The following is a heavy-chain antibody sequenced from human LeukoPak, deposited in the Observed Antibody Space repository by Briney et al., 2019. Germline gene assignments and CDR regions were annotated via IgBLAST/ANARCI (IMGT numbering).Heavy chain of an antibody. D-gene: IGHD2-2*01. CDR3: ARRAVPAADDYYYYMDA. V-gene: IGHV4-39*01. J-gene: IGHJ6*03. CDR2: IYYSGST. CDR1: GGSISSSSYY. Sequence: SETLSLTCTVSGGSISSSSYYWGWIRQPPGKGLEWIGSIYYSGSTYYNPSLKSRVTISVDTSKNQFSLKLSSVTAADTAVYYCARRAVPAADDYYYYMDAWGKGTTVTVSS.